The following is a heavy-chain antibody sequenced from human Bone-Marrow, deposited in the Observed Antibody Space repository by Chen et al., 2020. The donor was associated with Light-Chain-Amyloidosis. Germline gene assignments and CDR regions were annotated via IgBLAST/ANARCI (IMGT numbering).Heavy chain of an antibody. D-gene: IGHD5-12*01. CDR3: ARRRDGYNFDY. CDR2: IYPDDSDA. J-gene: IGHJ4*02. V-gene: IGHV5-51*01. Sequence: MVVIYPDDSDARYSPSFEGQVTISADKSITTAYLQWRSLKASDTAMYYCARRRDGYNFDYWGQGTLVTVSS.